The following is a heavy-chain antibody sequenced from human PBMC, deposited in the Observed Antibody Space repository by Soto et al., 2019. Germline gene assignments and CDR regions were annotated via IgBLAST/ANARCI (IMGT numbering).Heavy chain of an antibody. CDR2: IYYSGST. CDR1: GGSISSSSYY. D-gene: IGHD3-3*01. J-gene: IGHJ6*02. V-gene: IGHV4-39*01. CDR3: XRQGASGYYTDYYGMDV. Sequence: SETLSLTCTVSGGSISSSSYYWGWIRQPPGKGLEWIGSIYYSGSTYYNPSLKSRVTISVDTSKNQFSLKLSSVTAADTAVYYCXRQGASGYYTDYYGMDVWGQGTTVTVSS.